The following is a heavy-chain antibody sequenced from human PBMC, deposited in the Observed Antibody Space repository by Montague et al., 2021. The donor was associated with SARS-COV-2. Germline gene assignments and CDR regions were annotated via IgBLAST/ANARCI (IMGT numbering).Heavy chain of an antibody. CDR2: IYHSGST. Sequence: SETLSLTCAVSGGSISNSNWWTWVRQPPGKGLEWIGEIYHSGSTNYNSSLRSRVTISTDTSKNQLSLKVNSVTAADTAVYYCVRDHPYGGPRGAYDIWGQGTVVTVSS. V-gene: IGHV4-4*02. D-gene: IGHD4-23*01. CDR1: GGSISNSNW. J-gene: IGHJ3*02. CDR3: VRDHPYGGPRGAYDI.